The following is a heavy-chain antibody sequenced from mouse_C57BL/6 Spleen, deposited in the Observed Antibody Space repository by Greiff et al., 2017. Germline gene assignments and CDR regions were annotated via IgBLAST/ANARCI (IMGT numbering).Heavy chain of an antibody. CDR2: ISSGSSTI. J-gene: IGHJ1*03. D-gene: IGHD1-1*01. CDR1: GFTFRAYG. CDR3: ALNYYRWYFDV. Sequence: EVHLVESGGGLVKPGGSLKLSCAASGFTFRAYGMHWVRQAPEKGLEWVAYISSGSSTIYYADTVQGRFTISRDNAKNTLFLQMTSLRSEDTAMYYCALNYYRWYFDVWGTGNTVNVSS. V-gene: IGHV5-17*01.